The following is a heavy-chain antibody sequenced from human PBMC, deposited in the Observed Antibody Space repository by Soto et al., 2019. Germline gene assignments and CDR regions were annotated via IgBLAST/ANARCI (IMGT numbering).Heavy chain of an antibody. CDR1: GGSVSNDAYY. J-gene: IGHJ4*02. D-gene: IGHD1-26*01. Sequence: QVQLQESGPGLVKPSETLSLTCIVSGGSVSNDAYYWSWIRQPPGKGLEWIGYIYHSGSTYYNPSLKSRLTISVDTSANQFCLKVSSVTAADTAVYYCARLGIGWEFPFDYWGQGTLVNVSS. CDR3: ARLGIGWEFPFDY. V-gene: IGHV4-61*08. CDR2: IYHSGST.